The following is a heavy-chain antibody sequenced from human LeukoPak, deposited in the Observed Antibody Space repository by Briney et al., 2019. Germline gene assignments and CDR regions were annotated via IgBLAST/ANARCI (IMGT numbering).Heavy chain of an antibody. Sequence: ASVKVSCKASGGTFSSYAISWVRQAPGQGLEWMGWISAYNGNTNYAQKLQGRVTMTTDTSTSTAYMELRSLRSDDTAVYYCARGGYYDFWSGLGYFDYWGQGTLVTVSS. CDR3: ARGGYYDFWSGLGYFDY. CDR2: ISAYNGNT. CDR1: GGTFSSYA. V-gene: IGHV1-18*01. J-gene: IGHJ4*02. D-gene: IGHD3-3*01.